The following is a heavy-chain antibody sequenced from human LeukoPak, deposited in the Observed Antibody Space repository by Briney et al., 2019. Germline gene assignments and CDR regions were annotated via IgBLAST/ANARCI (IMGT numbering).Heavy chain of an antibody. J-gene: IGHJ5*02. CDR3: ARDRGEGTPLDP. V-gene: IGHV3-74*01. CDR1: VFNVNSYR. Sequence: PGGALRLSCEASVFNVNSYRMHWVRQAPGKGLVWVSLIRIDGSDTDYADSVRGRFTTSRDNAKNALYLQMDSLRVEDTAIYYCARDRGEGTPLDPWGQGTLVTVSS. CDR2: IRIDGSDT. D-gene: IGHD6-25*01.